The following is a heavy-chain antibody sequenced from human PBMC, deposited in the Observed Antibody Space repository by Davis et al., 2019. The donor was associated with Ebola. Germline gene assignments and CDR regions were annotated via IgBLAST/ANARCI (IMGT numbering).Heavy chain of an antibody. Sequence: LRLSCAVYGGSISSGDYYWSWIRQPPGKGLEWIGYIYYSGSTYYNPSLKSRVTISVDTSKNQFSLKLSSVTAADTAVYYCARSIPAAIVYYYGMDVWGQGTTVTVSS. CDR3: ARSIPAAIVYYYGMDV. CDR1: GGSISSGDYY. CDR2: IYYSGST. J-gene: IGHJ6*02. D-gene: IGHD2-2*02. V-gene: IGHV4-30-4*01.